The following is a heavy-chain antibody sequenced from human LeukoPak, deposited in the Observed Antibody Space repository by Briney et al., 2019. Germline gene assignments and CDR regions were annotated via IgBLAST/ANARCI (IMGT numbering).Heavy chain of an antibody. J-gene: IGHJ3*02. CDR1: GGSFSGYY. CDR3: ARAPVKRWLQLRNAFDI. Sequence: SETLSLTCAVYGGSFSGYYWSWIRQPPGKGLEWIGEINHSGSTNYNPSLKSRVTISVDTSKNQFSLKLSSVTAADTAVYYCARAPVKRWLQLRNAFDIWGQGTMVTVSS. CDR2: INHSGST. V-gene: IGHV4-34*01. D-gene: IGHD5-24*01.